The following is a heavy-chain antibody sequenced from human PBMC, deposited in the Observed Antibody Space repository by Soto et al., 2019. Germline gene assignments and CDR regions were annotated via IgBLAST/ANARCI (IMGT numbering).Heavy chain of an antibody. CDR2: MNPNSGNT. CDR3: ARGVKNSILMAPKAYYFYY. D-gene: IGHD3-3*02. V-gene: IGHV1-8*01. CDR1: GDIFTSYD. J-gene: IGHJ4*02. Sequence: ASVKVSCKASGDIFTSYDINWVRQATGQGLEWMAWMNPNSGNTGYAQKFQGRITMTRNTSISTAYMELSSLRSEDTAVYYCARGVKNSILMAPKAYYFYYCCQRTVVTVSS.